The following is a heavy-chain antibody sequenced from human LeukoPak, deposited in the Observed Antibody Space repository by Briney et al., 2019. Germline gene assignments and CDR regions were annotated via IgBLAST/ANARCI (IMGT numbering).Heavy chain of an antibody. D-gene: IGHD2-15*01. CDR1: GASISSISFY. CDR2: TYHTGST. J-gene: IGHJ5*02. V-gene: IGHV4-39*01. CDR3: ARLLVAARGWFDP. Sequence: SETMSLTCTVSGASISSISFYWGWIRQPPGKGLEWIGSTYHTGSTYYNSSLRSRVTIFGDTSKNQFSLNLTSVTAADTAVYYCARLLVAARGWFDPWGQGILVTVSS.